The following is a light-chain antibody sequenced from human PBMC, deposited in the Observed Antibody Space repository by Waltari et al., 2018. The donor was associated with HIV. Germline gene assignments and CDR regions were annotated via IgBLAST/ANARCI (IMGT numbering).Light chain of an antibody. Sequence: QSVLTQPPSASGTPGQRVTISCSGSSSNIGSNTVNWYQHLPGTAPKLLIYSNHQRPSGVPDRSSGSKSGTSASLAISGLQSEDEADYYCAAGDDSLNGVVFGGGTKLTVL. J-gene: IGLJ2*01. V-gene: IGLV1-44*01. CDR1: SSNIGSNT. CDR3: AAGDDSLNGVV. CDR2: SNH.